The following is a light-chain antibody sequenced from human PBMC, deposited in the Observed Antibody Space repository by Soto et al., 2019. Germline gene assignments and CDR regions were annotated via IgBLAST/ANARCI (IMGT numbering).Light chain of an antibody. V-gene: IGKV1-5*01. CDR3: QQYNSYPWT. CDR2: DAS. J-gene: IGKJ1*01. CDR1: QSISNR. Sequence: DIQMTQSPSTLSASVGDGVTITCRASQSISNRLAWYQQKPGEAPKYLIDDASTLDSGAPSRFSGSGSGTEFTLSISSLQPDDFATYYCQQYNSYPWTFGQGTKVEI.